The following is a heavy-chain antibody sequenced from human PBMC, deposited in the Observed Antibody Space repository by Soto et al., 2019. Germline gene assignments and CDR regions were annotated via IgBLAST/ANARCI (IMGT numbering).Heavy chain of an antibody. CDR1: GDSISSGGYY. CDR2: IFYSGSS. Sequence: QVQLQESGPGLVKPSQTLSLTCTVSGDSISSGGYYWSWIRQHPGKGLEWIGYIFYSGSSYYNPSLKGRPTISVDTSKNQFSLKLSSVTAADTAVYYCARYYGEYNEFDPWGQGNLVTVSS. V-gene: IGHV4-31*03. J-gene: IGHJ5*02. CDR3: ARYYGEYNEFDP. D-gene: IGHD4-17*01.